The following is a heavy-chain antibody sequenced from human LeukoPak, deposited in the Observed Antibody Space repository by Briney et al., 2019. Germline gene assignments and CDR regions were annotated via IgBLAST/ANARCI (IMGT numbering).Heavy chain of an antibody. D-gene: IGHD3-10*01. CDR3: ARLVSAAGSFDY. Sequence: SETLSLTCTVSGGSISSNSYFWAWLRQPPGPGLQWVGSIYYTGTTYYNPSLKSRVTISVDTSENQFSLRLSSVTAADTAVYYCARLVSAAGSFDYWGQGTLVTVSS. CDR1: GGSISSNSYF. CDR2: IYYTGTT. J-gene: IGHJ4*02. V-gene: IGHV4-39*01.